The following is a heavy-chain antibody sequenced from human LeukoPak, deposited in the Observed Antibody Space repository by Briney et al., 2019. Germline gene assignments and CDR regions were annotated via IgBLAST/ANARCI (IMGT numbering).Heavy chain of an antibody. CDR3: ALDSPYGTGTYYKVRPDH. CDR2: ISAYNGNT. Sequence: RASVKVSCKASGYTITGYYIHWVRQAPGHGLEWMGWISAYNGNTNYRQKLQGRVTMTTDTSTSTAYMDLRSLRSDDTAIYSCALDSPYGTGTYYKVRPDHWGQGTLVTVSS. V-gene: IGHV1-18*04. CDR1: GYTITGYY. D-gene: IGHD3-10*01. J-gene: IGHJ4*02.